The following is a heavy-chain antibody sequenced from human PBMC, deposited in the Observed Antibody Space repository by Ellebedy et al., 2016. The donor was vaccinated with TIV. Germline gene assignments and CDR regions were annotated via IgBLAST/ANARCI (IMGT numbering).Heavy chain of an antibody. V-gene: IGHV3-30-3*01. CDR3: ASIYMVGEQLVLKFHYMDV. D-gene: IGHD6-6*01. CDR2: ISYDGTNK. J-gene: IGHJ6*03. Sequence: GESLKISXAASGFTFSNYALHWVRQAPGKGLEWVALISYDGTNKYYADSVKGRFTISRDNSKSTLYLQMNSLRAEDTAVYYCASIYMVGEQLVLKFHYMDVWGKGTTVTVSS. CDR1: GFTFSNYA.